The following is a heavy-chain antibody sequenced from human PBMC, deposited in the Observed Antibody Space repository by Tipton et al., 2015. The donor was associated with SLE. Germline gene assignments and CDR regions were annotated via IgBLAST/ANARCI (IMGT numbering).Heavy chain of an antibody. V-gene: IGHV3-30*03. J-gene: IGHJ4*02. CDR3: ARERISLITYYYGSGSLDY. CDR2: ISYDGSKK. Sequence: SLRLSCAASGFTFSSYSMNWVRQAPGKGLEWVAVISYDGSKKYYADSVKGRFTISRDNSKNTLYLQMNSLRAEDTAVYYCARERISLITYYYGSGSLDYWGQGTLVTVSS. CDR1: GFTFSSYS. D-gene: IGHD3-10*01.